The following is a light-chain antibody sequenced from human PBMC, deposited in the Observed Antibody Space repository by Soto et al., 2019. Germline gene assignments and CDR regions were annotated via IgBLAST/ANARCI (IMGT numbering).Light chain of an antibody. J-gene: IGKJ5*01. CDR3: QQYDSSPMT. CDR2: GAS. V-gene: IGKV3-20*01. CDR1: QSVTSNH. Sequence: EIVLTQSPGTLSLSPGERATLSCRASQSVTSNHLAWYQQKPGQAPRLLIFGASSRATGIPDRFSGSGSGTHFTLTISRLEPEDFAVYYCQQYDSSPMTFGQGTRLEIK.